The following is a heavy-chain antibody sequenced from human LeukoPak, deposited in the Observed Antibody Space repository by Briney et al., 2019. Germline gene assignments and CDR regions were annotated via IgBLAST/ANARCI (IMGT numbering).Heavy chain of an antibody. Sequence: SETLSLTCTVSGYSISSGYYWGWIRQPPGKGLECIASIYHSGSTYYNPSLKSRVTISVDTSKNQFSLKLSSVTAADTAVYYCARVATTSFDYWGQGTLVTVSS. V-gene: IGHV4-38-2*02. CDR2: IYHSGST. CDR3: ARVATTSFDY. D-gene: IGHD5-12*01. J-gene: IGHJ4*02. CDR1: GYSISSGYY.